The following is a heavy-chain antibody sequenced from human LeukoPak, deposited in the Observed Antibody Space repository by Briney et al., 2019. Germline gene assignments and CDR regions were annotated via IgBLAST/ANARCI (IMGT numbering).Heavy chain of an antibody. CDR3: ADLGSRD. CDR1: GFTFSSAW. J-gene: IGHJ4*02. Sequence: PGRSLRLSCAASGFTFSSAWMTWVRQAPGKGLEWVATIKDDGSDKYYVDSVKGRFTISRDNAKKSLWLQMNSLRVEDTAMYYCADLGSRDWGQGTLVTVSS. D-gene: IGHD3-16*01. CDR2: IKDDGSDK. V-gene: IGHV3-7*01.